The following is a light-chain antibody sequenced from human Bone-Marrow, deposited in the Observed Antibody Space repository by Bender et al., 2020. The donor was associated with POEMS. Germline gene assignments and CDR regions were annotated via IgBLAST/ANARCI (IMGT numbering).Light chain of an antibody. CDR2: INN. CDR1: SSNIGTNP. Sequence: QSVRTQPPSASGTPGQRVTISCSGSSSNIGTNPVNWYQQLPGTAPKLLIYINNQRPSGVPDRFSGSKSCTSASLAISGLQSEDEADYYCAAWEDSLNGWVFGGGTKLTVL. J-gene: IGLJ3*02. CDR3: AAWEDSLNGWV. V-gene: IGLV1-44*01.